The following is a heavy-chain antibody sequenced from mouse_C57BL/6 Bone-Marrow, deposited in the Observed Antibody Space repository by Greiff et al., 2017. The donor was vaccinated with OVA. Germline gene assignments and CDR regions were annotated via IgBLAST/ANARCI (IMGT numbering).Heavy chain of an antibody. V-gene: IGHV7-1*01. Sequence: EVKLVESGGGLVQSGRSLRLSCATSGFTFSDFYMEWVRQAPGKGLEWIAASRNKANDYTTEYSASVKGRFIVSRDTSQSILYLQMNALRAEDTAIYYCARDALYSNYGAMDYWGQGTSVTVSS. CDR3: ARDALYSNYGAMDY. CDR1: GFTFSDFY. D-gene: IGHD2-5*01. CDR2: SRNKANDYTT. J-gene: IGHJ4*01.